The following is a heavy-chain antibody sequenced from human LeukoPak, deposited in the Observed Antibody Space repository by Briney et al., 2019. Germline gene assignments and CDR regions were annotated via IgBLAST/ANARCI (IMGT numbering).Heavy chain of an antibody. CDR1: GGSFSGYY. J-gene: IGHJ5*02. V-gene: IGHV4-34*01. Sequence: SETLSLTCAVYGGSFSGYYWSWIRQPPGKGLEWIGEINHSGSTNYNPSLKSRVTISVDTSKNQFSLKLSSVTAADTAVYYCARLGSLGCSSTSCSDWFDPWGQGTLVTVSS. D-gene: IGHD2-2*01. CDR3: ARLGSLGCSSTSCSDWFDP. CDR2: INHSGST.